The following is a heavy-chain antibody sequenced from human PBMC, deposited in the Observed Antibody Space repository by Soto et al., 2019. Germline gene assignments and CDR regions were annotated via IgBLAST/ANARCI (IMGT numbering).Heavy chain of an antibody. J-gene: IGHJ3*02. CDR2: INHSGST. Sequence: SETLSLTCAVYGGSFSGYYWSWIRQPPGKGLEWIGEINHSGSTKYNPSLKSRVTISVDTSKNQFSLKLSSVTAADTAVYYCARAPARDLYCSGGSCYDAFDIWGQGTMVTVSS. D-gene: IGHD2-15*01. CDR1: GGSFSGYY. CDR3: ARAPARDLYCSGGSCYDAFDI. V-gene: IGHV4-34*01.